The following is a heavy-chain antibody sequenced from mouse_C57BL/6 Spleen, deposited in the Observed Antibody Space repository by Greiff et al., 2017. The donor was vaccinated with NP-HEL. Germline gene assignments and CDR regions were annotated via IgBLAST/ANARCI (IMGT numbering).Heavy chain of an antibody. Sequence: EVQLQQSGPELVKPGASVKIPCKASGYTFTDYNMDWVKQSHGKSLEWIGDINPNNGGTIYNQKFKGKATLTVDKSSSTAYMELRSLTSEDTAVYYCARNFYYYGSSYVGWYFDVWGTGTTVTVSS. CDR1: GYTFTDYN. J-gene: IGHJ1*03. V-gene: IGHV1-18*01. CDR2: INPNNGGT. CDR3: ARNFYYYGSSYVGWYFDV. D-gene: IGHD1-1*01.